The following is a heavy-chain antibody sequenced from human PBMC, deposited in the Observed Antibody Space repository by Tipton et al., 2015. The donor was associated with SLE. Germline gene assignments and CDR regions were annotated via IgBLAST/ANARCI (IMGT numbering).Heavy chain of an antibody. V-gene: IGHV4-59*01. J-gene: IGHJ4*02. Sequence: TLSLTCTVSGDSINSYYWSWIRQPPGEGLEWIGYIYYREGTNYSPSLRSRVTISVDTSKNQFSLRLSSVTAADTAVYYCVKDGPNAGSWPYFDYWGQGTLVTVSS. CDR2: IYYREGT. CDR1: GDSINSYY. D-gene: IGHD2-2*01. CDR3: VKDGPNAGSWPYFDY.